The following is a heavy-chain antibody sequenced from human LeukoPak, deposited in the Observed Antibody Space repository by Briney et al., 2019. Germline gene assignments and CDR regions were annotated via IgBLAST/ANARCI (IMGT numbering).Heavy chain of an antibody. CDR2: IYHSGST. CDR1: GGSISSSNW. CDR3: ARDRLLWFGELTYGMDV. D-gene: IGHD3-10*01. Sequence: KPSETLSLTCAVSGGSISSSNWWSWVRQPPGKGLEWIGEIYHSGSTNYNPSLKSRVTISVDKSKNQFSLKLGSVTAADTAVYYCARDRLLWFGELTYGMDVWGQGTTVTVSS. V-gene: IGHV4-4*02. J-gene: IGHJ6*02.